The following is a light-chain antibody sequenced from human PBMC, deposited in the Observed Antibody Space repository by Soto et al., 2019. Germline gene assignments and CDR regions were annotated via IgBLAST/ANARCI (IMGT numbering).Light chain of an antibody. CDR3: SSYTTSNTRQIV. CDR2: DVT. Sequence: QAASVSGSPGQSITISCTGTSSDVGGYNYVSWYQHHPGKAPKLIIYDVTNRPSGVSNPFSGSKSGHTASLTISGLQPEDEADYYCSSYTTSNTRQIVFGTGTKLTVL. J-gene: IGLJ1*01. V-gene: IGLV2-14*03. CDR1: SSDVGGYNY.